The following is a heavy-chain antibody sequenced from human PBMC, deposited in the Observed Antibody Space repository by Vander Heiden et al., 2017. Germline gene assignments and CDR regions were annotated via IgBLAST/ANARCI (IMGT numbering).Heavy chain of an antibody. D-gene: IGHD2-15*01. Sequence: QVTLRESGPALVKPTQTLTLTCTFSGFSLSTSGMCVSWIRQPPGKALEWLALIDWDDDKYYSTSLKTRLTISKDTSKNQVVLTMTNMDPVDTATYYCARISGGSGGSCLLEPYWYFDLWGRGTLVTVSS. J-gene: IGHJ2*01. V-gene: IGHV2-70*01. CDR2: IDWDDDK. CDR3: ARISGGSGGSCLLEPYWYFDL. CDR1: GFSLSTSGMC.